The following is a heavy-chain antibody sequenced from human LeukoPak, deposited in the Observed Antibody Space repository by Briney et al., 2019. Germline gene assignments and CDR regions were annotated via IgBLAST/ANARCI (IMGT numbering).Heavy chain of an antibody. V-gene: IGHV3-66*01. Sequence: GGSLRLSCAASGFTVSSDYMSWVRQAPGKGLEWVSVIYSGGSTYYADSVKGRFTISRDNSKNTLYLQMNSLRAEDTAVYYCAREKYYYGSGRPLDIWGQGTMVTVSS. D-gene: IGHD3-10*01. J-gene: IGHJ3*02. CDR1: GFTVSSDY. CDR2: IYSGGST. CDR3: AREKYYYGSGRPLDI.